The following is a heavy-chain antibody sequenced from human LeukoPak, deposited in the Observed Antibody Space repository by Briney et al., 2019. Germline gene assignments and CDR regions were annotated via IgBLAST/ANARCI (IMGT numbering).Heavy chain of an antibody. CDR1: GFTFSSYG. CDR3: ARDLYCTNGVCFGLDY. V-gene: IGHV3-30*02. D-gene: IGHD2-8*01. Sequence: PGGSLRLSCAASGFTFSSYGMHWVRQAPGKGLEWVAFIRYDGSNKYYADSVKGRFTISRDNAKNSLYLQMNSLRAEDTAVYYCARDLYCTNGVCFGLDYWGQGTLVTVSS. CDR2: IRYDGSNK. J-gene: IGHJ4*02.